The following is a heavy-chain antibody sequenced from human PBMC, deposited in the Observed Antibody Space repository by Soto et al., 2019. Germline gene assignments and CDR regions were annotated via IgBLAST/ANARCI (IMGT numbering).Heavy chain of an antibody. CDR1: GFTFNNYA. D-gene: IGHD3-10*01. V-gene: IGHV3-23*01. CDR2: ISGGGDTT. J-gene: IGHJ4*02. Sequence: EVQLLESGGGLVQPGGSLRLSCAASGFTFNNYAMTWVLQPPGKGLEWVSAISGGGDTTSYADSVKGRFTVSRDGSKNTLYLQMSSLRADDAALYYCAKGRGGSGSLTPRVDFWGQGTLVTVSS. CDR3: AKGRGGSGSLTPRVDF.